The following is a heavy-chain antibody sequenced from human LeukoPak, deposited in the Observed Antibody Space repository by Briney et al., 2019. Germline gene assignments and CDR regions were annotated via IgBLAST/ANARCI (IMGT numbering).Heavy chain of an antibody. D-gene: IGHD3-10*01. Sequence: SETLSLTCTVSGGSISSGSYYWSWIRQPAGKGLEWIGRIYTSGSTNYNPSLKSRVTISVDTSKNQFSLKLSSVTAADTAVYYCARRGYYGSGSSFDYWGQGTLVTVSS. CDR1: GGSISSGSYY. V-gene: IGHV4-61*02. CDR2: IYTSGST. J-gene: IGHJ4*02. CDR3: ARRGYYGSGSSFDY.